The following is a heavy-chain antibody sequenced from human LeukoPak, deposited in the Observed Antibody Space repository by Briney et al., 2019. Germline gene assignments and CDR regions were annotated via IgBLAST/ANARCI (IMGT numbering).Heavy chain of an antibody. CDR1: GYTFNRYG. V-gene: IGHV7-4-1*02. D-gene: IGHD1-26*01. CDR2: INTNTGNP. Sequence: ASVKVSCKASGYTFNRYGMNWVRQAPGQGLEWMGWINTNTGNPTYAQGFTGRFVFSLDTSVSTAYLQINSLKAEDTSVYYCARDSISGSYVHYDNWGQGTLVTVSS. J-gene: IGHJ4*02. CDR3: ARDSISGSYVHYDN.